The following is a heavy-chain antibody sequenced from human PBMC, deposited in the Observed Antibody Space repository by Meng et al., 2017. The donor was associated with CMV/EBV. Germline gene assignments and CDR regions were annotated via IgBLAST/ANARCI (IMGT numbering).Heavy chain of an antibody. CDR2: IYYSGST. D-gene: IGHD4-17*01. CDR3: ARHGGDYEDY. V-gene: IGHV4-39*01. J-gene: IGHJ4*02. CDR1: GGPISSSSYY. Sequence: GSLRLSCTVSGGPISSSSYYWGWIRQPPGKGLEWIGSIYYSGSTYYNPSLKSRVTISVDTSKNQFSLKLSSVTAADTAVYYCARHGGDYEDYWGQGTLVTVSS.